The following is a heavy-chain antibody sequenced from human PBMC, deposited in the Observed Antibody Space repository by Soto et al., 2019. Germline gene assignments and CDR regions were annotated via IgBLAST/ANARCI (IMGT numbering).Heavy chain of an antibody. CDR2: ISGSGGST. Sequence: EVQLLESGGGWVQPGGYLRLSCAASGLTFSSYTMSWVRQAPGKGLEWVSAISGSGGSTYYADSVKGRFTISRDNSKNTLYLQMNSLRAEDTAVYYCAKDSEVVGRGAFDILGQGTMVTLSS. D-gene: IGHD2-21*01. J-gene: IGHJ3*02. V-gene: IGHV3-23*01. CDR1: GLTFSSYT. CDR3: AKDSEVVGRGAFDI.